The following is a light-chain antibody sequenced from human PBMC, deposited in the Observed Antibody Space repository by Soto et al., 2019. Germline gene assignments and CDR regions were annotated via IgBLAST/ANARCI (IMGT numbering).Light chain of an antibody. CDR3: QQYNNWPRT. CDR1: QSVSSN. J-gene: IGKJ2*01. V-gene: IGKV3-15*01. Sequence: EIVMPQSPATLSVSPGERATLSCRASQSVSSNLAWYQHKPGQAPRLLIYGASTRATGIPARFSGSGSGTEFTLTISSLQSEDFAVYYCQQYNNWPRTFGQGTKLEIK. CDR2: GAS.